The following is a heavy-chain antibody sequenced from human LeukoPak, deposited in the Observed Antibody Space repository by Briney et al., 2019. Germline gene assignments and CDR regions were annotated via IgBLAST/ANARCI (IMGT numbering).Heavy chain of an antibody. V-gene: IGHV3-30*04. CDR1: GFTFSSYA. D-gene: IGHD3-16*01. CDR2: ISYDGSNK. J-gene: IGHJ4*02. Sequence: GGSLRLSCAASGFTFSSYAMHWVRQAPGKGLEWVAVISYDGSNKYYADSVKGRFTISRDNSKNTLYLQMNSLRAEDTAVYYCAREGEVQGPYYFDYWGQGTLVTVSS. CDR3: AREGEVQGPYYFDY.